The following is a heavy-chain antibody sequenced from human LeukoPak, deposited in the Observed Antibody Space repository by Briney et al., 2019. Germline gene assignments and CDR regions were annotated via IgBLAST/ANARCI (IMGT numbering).Heavy chain of an antibody. Sequence: GGSLRLSCAASGFTFSSYGMHWVRQAPGKGLEWVAVISYDGSNKYYVDSVKGRFTISRDNSKNTLYLQMNSLRAEDTAMYYCAKDSRSSAFDYWGQGTLFTVSS. CDR3: AKDSRSSAFDY. CDR1: GFTFSSYG. J-gene: IGHJ4*02. CDR2: ISYDGSNK. D-gene: IGHD6-6*01. V-gene: IGHV3-30*18.